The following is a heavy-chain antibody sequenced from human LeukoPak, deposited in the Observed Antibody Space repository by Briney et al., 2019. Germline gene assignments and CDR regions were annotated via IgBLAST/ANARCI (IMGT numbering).Heavy chain of an antibody. Sequence: PSETLSLTCTVSGGSISSGSYYWSWIRQPAGKGLEWIGRIYTSGSTNYNPSLKSRVTISVDTSKNQFSLKLSSVTAADTAVYYCARDGSKQLLDSWGQGTLVTVSS. J-gene: IGHJ4*02. CDR1: GGSISSGSYY. CDR3: ARDGSKQLLDS. CDR2: IYTSGST. V-gene: IGHV4-61*02. D-gene: IGHD6-13*01.